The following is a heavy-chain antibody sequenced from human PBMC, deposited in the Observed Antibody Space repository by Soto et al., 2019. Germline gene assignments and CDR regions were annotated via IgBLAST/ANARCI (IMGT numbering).Heavy chain of an antibody. CDR2: IIPIFGTA. D-gene: IGHD1-26*01. V-gene: IGHV1-69*13. Sequence: GASVKVSCKASGGTFSSYAISWVRQAPGQGLEWMGGIIPIFGTANYAQKFQGRVTITADESTSTAYMELSSLRSEDTAVYYCARGGDTTTNEDYYYGMDVWGQGTTVTV. CDR3: ARGGDTTTNEDYYYGMDV. CDR1: GGTFSSYA. J-gene: IGHJ6*02.